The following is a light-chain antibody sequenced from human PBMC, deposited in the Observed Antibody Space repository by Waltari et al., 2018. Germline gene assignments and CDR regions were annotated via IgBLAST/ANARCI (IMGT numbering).Light chain of an antibody. V-gene: IGLV2-14*01. CDR1: SSDVGGYNY. CDR3: SSYTSSSTWV. CDR2: DVS. J-gene: IGLJ3*02. Sequence: QSALTQPASVSGSPGQSITISCTGTSSDVGGYNYVSWYQQHPGKAPKVMIYDVSQRPPGVSTRVTVSKSGNTASLTISGLQAEDEADYYCSSYTSSSTWVFGGGTKLTVL.